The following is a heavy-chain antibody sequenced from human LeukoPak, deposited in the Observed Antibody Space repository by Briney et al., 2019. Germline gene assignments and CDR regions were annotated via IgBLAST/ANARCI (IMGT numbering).Heavy chain of an antibody. CDR3: AKEGGSRGYFCY. Sequence: PGGSLRLFCAASGFSFSSSTMSWVRQAPREGLEWVSGISGSGGSTSYSNPVEGRFTISRDNSKSTLYLQMNSLRAEDTAVYYCAKEGGSRGYFCYWGQGTLVTVSS. V-gene: IGHV3-23*01. J-gene: IGHJ4*02. CDR2: ISGSGGST. CDR1: GFSFSSST.